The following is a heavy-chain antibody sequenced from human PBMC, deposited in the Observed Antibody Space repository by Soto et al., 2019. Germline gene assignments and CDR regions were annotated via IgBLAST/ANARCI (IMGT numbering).Heavy chain of an antibody. CDR1: GFTFSSYA. J-gene: IGHJ6*02. CDR3: ARDRVTMVRGVPLPPYYYYYGMDV. Sequence: VGSLRLSCAASGFTFSSYAMHWVRQAPGKGLEWVAVISYDGSNKYYADSVKGRFTISRDNSKNTLYLQMNSLRAEDTAVYYCARDRVTMVRGVPLPPYYYYYGMDVWGQGTTVTVSS. CDR2: ISYDGSNK. D-gene: IGHD3-10*01. V-gene: IGHV3-30-3*01.